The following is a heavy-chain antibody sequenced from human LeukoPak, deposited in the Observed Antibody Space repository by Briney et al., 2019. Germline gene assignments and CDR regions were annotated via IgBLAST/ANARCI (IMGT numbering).Heavy chain of an antibody. CDR1: GFTFSSYE. CDR2: ISSSGSTI. J-gene: IGHJ4*02. V-gene: IGHV3-48*03. CDR3: ARGGYTYYFDY. D-gene: IGHD3-16*02. Sequence: GGSLRLSCAASGFTFSSYEMNWVRQAPGKGLEWVSYISSSGSTIYYADSVKGRLTISRDNAKNSLYLQMNSLRAEDTAVYYCARGGYTYYFDYWGQGTLVTVSS.